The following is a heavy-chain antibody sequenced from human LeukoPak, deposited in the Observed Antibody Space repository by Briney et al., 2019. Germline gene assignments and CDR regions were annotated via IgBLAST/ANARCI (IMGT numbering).Heavy chain of an antibody. V-gene: IGHV3-21*01. CDR1: GFTFSSYS. J-gene: IGHJ4*02. CDR3: ARGSMNYAVFDY. D-gene: IGHD1-7*01. CDR2: ISSSSSYI. Sequence: PGGSLRLSCAASGFTFSSYSMNWVRQAPGKGLEWVSSISSSSSYIYYADSVKGRFTISGDNAKNSLYLQMNSLRAEDTAVYYCARGSMNYAVFDYWGQGTLVTVSS.